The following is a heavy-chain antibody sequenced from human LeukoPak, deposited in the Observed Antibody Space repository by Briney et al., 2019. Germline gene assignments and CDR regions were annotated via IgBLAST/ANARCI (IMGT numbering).Heavy chain of an antibody. CDR3: ARWHMNSQDV. CDR2: IYVGGST. Sequence: SSETLSLTRTVSDGSISYYYWSWIRQPAGKGLEWIGRIYVGGSTNYSPSLKSRVSMSLDKSKNQLSLKLISVSAADTAVYYCARWHMNSQDVWGRGTAVTVS. D-gene: IGHD4-23*01. J-gene: IGHJ6*02. V-gene: IGHV4-4*07. CDR1: DGSISYYY.